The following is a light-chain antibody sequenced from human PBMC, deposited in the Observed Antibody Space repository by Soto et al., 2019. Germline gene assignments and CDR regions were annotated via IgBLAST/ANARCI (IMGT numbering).Light chain of an antibody. CDR1: QSISTY. V-gene: IGKV1-39*01. CDR2: AAS. Sequence: DIQMTQSPSSLSAFVGDRVTITCRASQSISTYLNWYQQKPGKPPKLLISAASSLQSWVPSRFSGSGSGTDFTLTISSLQPEDFATYYCQQSYSTLMYTFGQGTKLEIK. CDR3: QQSYSTLMYT. J-gene: IGKJ2*01.